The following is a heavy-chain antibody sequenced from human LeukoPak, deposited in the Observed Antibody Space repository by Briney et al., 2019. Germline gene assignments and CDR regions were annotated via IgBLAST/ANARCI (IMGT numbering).Heavy chain of an antibody. J-gene: IGHJ4*02. Sequence: GGSLRLSCAASGFTFSSYAMSWVRQAPGKGLEWVSAISGSGGSTYYADSVKGRFTISRDNSKNTLYLQMNSLRAEDTAVYYCAKVGIVVVVAATPYFGYWGQGALVTVSS. CDR3: AKVGIVVVVAATPYFGY. D-gene: IGHD2-15*01. V-gene: IGHV3-23*01. CDR2: ISGSGGST. CDR1: GFTFSSYA.